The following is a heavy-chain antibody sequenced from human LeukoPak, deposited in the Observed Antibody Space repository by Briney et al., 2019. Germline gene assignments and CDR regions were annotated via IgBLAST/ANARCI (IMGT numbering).Heavy chain of an antibody. D-gene: IGHD3-3*01. Sequence: PSETLSLTCAVYGGSFSGYYWSWVRQPPGKGLEWIGEINHSGSTNYNPSLKSRVTISVDTSKNQSSLKLSSVTAADTAVYYCARGVEWLSNYYMDVWGKGTTVTVSS. CDR1: GGSFSGYY. CDR3: ARGVEWLSNYYMDV. J-gene: IGHJ6*03. CDR2: INHSGST. V-gene: IGHV4-34*01.